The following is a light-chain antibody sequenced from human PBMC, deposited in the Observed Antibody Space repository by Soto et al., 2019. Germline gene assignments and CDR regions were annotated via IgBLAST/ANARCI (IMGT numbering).Light chain of an antibody. V-gene: IGKV1-5*01. Sequence: DIQMTQSPSTLSASVGDRVTITCRASQSISSWLAWYQQKPGKAPKLLIYDASSLDSGVPSRFSGSGSGTEFTLTISSLQPDDFATYYCQQYNSYSWTFGQGTKVDIK. CDR3: QQYNSYSWT. CDR1: QSISSW. CDR2: DAS. J-gene: IGKJ1*01.